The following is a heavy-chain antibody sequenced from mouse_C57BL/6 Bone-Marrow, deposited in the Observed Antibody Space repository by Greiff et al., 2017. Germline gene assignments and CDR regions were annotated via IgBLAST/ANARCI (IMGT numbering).Heavy chain of an antibody. Sequence: EVKLVESEGGLVQPGSSMKLSCTASGFTFSDYYMAWVRQVPEKGLEWVANINYDGSSTYYLDSLKSRFILSRDNAKNILYLQMSSLKSEDTATYYCARVDYDRLVDWGQGTTLTVSS. D-gene: IGHD2-4*01. CDR2: INYDGSST. V-gene: IGHV5-16*01. J-gene: IGHJ2*01. CDR1: GFTFSDYY. CDR3: ARVDYDRLVD.